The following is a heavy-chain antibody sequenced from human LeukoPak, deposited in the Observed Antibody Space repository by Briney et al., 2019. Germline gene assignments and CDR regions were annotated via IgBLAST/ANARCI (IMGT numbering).Heavy chain of an antibody. CDR3: ARYYMVRGFDP. Sequence: SETLSLTCTVSSGSISSYYWSWIRQPPGKGLEWIGFIYYSGSTNYNPSLKSRVSISVDTSKNQFSLKLSSVTAADTGVYYCARYYMVRGFDPWGQGTLATVSS. CDR1: SGSISSYY. J-gene: IGHJ5*02. D-gene: IGHD3-10*01. CDR2: IYYSGST. V-gene: IGHV4-59*01.